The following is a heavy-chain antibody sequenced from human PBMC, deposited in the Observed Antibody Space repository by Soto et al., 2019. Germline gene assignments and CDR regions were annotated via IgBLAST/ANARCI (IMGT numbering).Heavy chain of an antibody. CDR2: IFYSGST. D-gene: IGHD3-22*01. CDR3: VRAGVGFDSSGYPSCYFDF. J-gene: IGHJ4*02. CDR1: GGPISGDYY. V-gene: IGHV4-30-4*01. Sequence: PSETLSLTCNVSGGPISGDYYWTWIRQPPGKGLEWIGYIFYSGSTYYNPSLKSRVTMSVETSKNQFSLRLSSVTAADTAVYYCVRAGVGFDSSGYPSCYFDFWGQGILVTVSS.